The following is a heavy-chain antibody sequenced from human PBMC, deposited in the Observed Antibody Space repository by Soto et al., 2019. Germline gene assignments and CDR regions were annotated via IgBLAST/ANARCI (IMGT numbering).Heavy chain of an antibody. CDR2: ISAYNGNT. J-gene: IGHJ4*02. CDR3: ARSPANSGYDYDFDY. Sequence: ASVKVSCKASGYTFTSYGISWVRQAPGQGLEWMGWISAYNGNTNYAQKLQGRVTMTTDTSTSTAYMELRSLRSDDPAVYYCARSPANSGYDYDFDYWGQGTLVTVSS. CDR1: GYTFTSYG. D-gene: IGHD5-12*01. V-gene: IGHV1-18*01.